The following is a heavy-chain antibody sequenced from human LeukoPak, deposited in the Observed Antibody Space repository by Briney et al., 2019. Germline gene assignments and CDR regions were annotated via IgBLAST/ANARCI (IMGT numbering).Heavy chain of an antibody. V-gene: IGHV1-69*13. D-gene: IGHD3-22*01. Sequence: ASVTVSCTASGGTFSSYAISWVRQAPGQGLEWMGGIIPIFGTANYAQKFQGRVTITADESTSTAYMELSSLRSEDTAVYYCARDLGYYDSSGYYQTVYYGMDVWGQGTTVTVSS. J-gene: IGHJ6*02. CDR1: GGTFSSYA. CDR3: ARDLGYYDSSGYYQTVYYGMDV. CDR2: IIPIFGTA.